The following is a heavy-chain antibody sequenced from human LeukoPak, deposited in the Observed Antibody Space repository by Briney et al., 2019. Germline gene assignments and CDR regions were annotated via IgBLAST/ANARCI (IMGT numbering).Heavy chain of an antibody. V-gene: IGHV4-39*01. J-gene: IGHJ6*02. Sequence: PSETLSLTCTVSGGSISSSSYYWGWIRQPPGKGLEWIGSIYYSGSTYYNPSLKSRVTISVDTSKNQFSLKLSSVTAADTAVYYCARHFGTYYYYYGMDVWGQGTTVTVSS. CDR2: IYYSGST. D-gene: IGHD3-16*01. CDR3: ARHFGTYYYYYGMDV. CDR1: GGSISSSSYY.